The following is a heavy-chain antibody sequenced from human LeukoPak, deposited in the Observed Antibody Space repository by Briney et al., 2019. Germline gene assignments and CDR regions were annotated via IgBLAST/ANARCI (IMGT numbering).Heavy chain of an antibody. V-gene: IGHV3-66*01. CDR1: GFTVSNNY. J-gene: IGHJ6*02. CDR2: IDSDGST. D-gene: IGHD4-17*01. CDR3: ARTYGDYDYYYGLDV. Sequence: GGSLRLSCAASGFTVSNNYMAWVRQAPGEGREWASVIDSDGSTYYADAVKGRFTISRDNSKNTLFLQMNSLGADDTAVYYCARTYGDYDYYYGLDVWGQGTTVTVSS.